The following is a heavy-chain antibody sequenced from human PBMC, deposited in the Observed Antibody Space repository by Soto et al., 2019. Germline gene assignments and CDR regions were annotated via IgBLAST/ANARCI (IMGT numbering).Heavy chain of an antibody. CDR2: INPNSGGT. CDR3: ARDSSSYKRYYYYGMDV. Sequence: ASVKVSCKASGYTFTGCYMHWVRQAPGQGLEWMGWINPNSGGTNYAQKFQGRVTMTRDTSISTAYMELSRLRSDDTAVYYCARDSSSYKRYYYYGMDVWGRGTTVTVSS. J-gene: IGHJ6*02. D-gene: IGHD6-13*01. CDR1: GYTFTGCY. V-gene: IGHV1-2*02.